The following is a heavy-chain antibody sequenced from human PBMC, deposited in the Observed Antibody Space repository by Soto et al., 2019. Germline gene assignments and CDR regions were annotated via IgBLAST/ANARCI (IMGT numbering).Heavy chain of an antibody. CDR1: GGSITSSNW. CDR3: ARARGAIFGVVIRNWFDP. J-gene: IGHJ5*02. D-gene: IGHD3-3*01. V-gene: IGHV4-4*02. Sequence: QVQLQESGPGLAKPSGTLSLTCAVSGGSITSSNWWRWVRQSPRKGLEWAGEIFHNGSTNYNPSLKRRVTMSGDRSKNQFSLELRSVTAADTAVYYCARARGAIFGVVIRNWFDPCGQGTLVTVSS. CDR2: IFHNGST.